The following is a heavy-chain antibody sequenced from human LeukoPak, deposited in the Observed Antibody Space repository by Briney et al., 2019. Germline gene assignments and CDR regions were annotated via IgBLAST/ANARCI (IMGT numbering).Heavy chain of an antibody. V-gene: IGHV3-23*01. CDR2: ISGSGGST. D-gene: IGHD5-12*01. CDR1: GFTFSSYA. Sequence: GGSLRLSCAASGFTFSSYAMSWVRQAPGKGLEWVSAISGSGGSTYYADSVKGRFTISRDNSKSTLYLQMNSLRAEDTAVYYCAKLSGYDPYYYYYMDVWGKGTTVTVSS. J-gene: IGHJ6*03. CDR3: AKLSGYDPYYYYYMDV.